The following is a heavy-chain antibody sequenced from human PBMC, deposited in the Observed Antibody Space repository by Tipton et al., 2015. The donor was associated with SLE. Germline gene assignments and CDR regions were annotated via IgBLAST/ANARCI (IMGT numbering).Heavy chain of an antibody. CDR1: GGSFSGYY. D-gene: IGHD3-3*01. Sequence: TLSLTCAVYGGSFSGYYWTWIRQPPGKGLEWIGEINHSGNTNYSPSLKSRVIRSVDPSKNQFSLRLDSLTAADTAIYYCVRSSGYYIDFWGQGPLVTVSS. CDR3: VRSSGYYIDF. V-gene: IGHV4-34*01. CDR2: INHSGNT. J-gene: IGHJ4*02.